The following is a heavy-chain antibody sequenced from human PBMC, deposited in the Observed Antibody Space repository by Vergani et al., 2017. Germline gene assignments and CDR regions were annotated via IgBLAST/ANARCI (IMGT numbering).Heavy chain of an antibody. J-gene: IGHJ6*02. Sequence: QVQLQQWGAGLLKPSETLSLTCAVYGGSFSGYYWSWIRQPPGKGLEWIGEINHSGSTNYNPSLKSRVTISVDTSKNQFSLKLSSVTAADTAVYYCARDNGLYGMDVWGQGTTVTVSS. CDR2: INHSGST. CDR1: GGSFSGYY. CDR3: ARDNGLYGMDV. D-gene: IGHD1-1*01. V-gene: IGHV4-34*01.